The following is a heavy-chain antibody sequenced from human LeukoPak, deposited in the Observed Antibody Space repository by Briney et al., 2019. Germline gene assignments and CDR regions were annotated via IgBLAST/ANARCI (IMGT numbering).Heavy chain of an antibody. CDR3: AKGPNPYYYGSGSYD. D-gene: IGHD3-10*01. J-gene: IGHJ4*02. CDR1: GFTFSSYA. Sequence: GGSLRLSCAASGFTFSSYAMSWVRQAPGKGLEWVSANSGSGGSTYYADSVKGRFTISRDNSKNTLYLQMNSLRAEDTAVYYCAKGPNPYYYGSGSYDWGQGTLVTVSS. V-gene: IGHV3-23*01. CDR2: NSGSGGST.